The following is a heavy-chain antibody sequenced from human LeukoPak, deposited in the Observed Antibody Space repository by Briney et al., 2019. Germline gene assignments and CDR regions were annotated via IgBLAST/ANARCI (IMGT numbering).Heavy chain of an antibody. V-gene: IGHV1-18*01. J-gene: IGHJ4*02. CDR2: ISGHNDNT. CDR1: GYIFSHYG. Sequence: ASVKVSCKTSGYIFSHYGISWVRQAPGQGPEWLGWISGHNDNTNYAQKLQGRVTMTTDTSTSTAYMELRSLRSDDTAVYYCARAPPGDYYDSSGYPVLVYYFDYWGQGTLVTVSS. CDR3: ARAPPGDYYDSSGYPVLVYYFDY. D-gene: IGHD3-22*01.